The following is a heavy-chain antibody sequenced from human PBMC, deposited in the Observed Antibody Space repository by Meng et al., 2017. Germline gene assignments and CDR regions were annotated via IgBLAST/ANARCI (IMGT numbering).Heavy chain of an antibody. CDR2: IYYSGST. CDR3: ARDLVAGTGVSAFDI. J-gene: IGHJ3*02. D-gene: IGHD6-19*01. CDR1: GGSISSSSYY. V-gene: IGHV4-39*07. Sequence: SETLSLTCTVSGGSISSSSYYWGWIRQPPGKGLEWIGSIYYSGSTYYNPSLKSRVTISVDTSKNQFSLKLSSVTAADTAVYYCARDLVAGTGVSAFDIWGQGTMVTVS.